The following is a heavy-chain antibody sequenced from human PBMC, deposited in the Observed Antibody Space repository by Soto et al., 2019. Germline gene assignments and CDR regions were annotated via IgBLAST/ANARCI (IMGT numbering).Heavy chain of an antibody. CDR2: VYHTGRT. Sequence: QVQLQESGPGLVKPSETLSLTCTVSGGSFKSGSYSWSWIRQPPGKGLEWMGYVYHTGRTSYNPSLNSRVSISMDTSKNQFSLNLDSVTAADTAVYFCARDFAYFDSWGQGTLVTVSS. CDR3: ARDFAYFDS. D-gene: IGHD3-3*01. J-gene: IGHJ4*02. V-gene: IGHV4-61*01. CDR1: GGSFKSGSYS.